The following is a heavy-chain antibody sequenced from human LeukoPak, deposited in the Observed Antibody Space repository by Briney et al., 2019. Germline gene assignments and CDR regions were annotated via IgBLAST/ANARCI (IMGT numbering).Heavy chain of an antibody. J-gene: IGHJ4*02. CDR1: GGTFSSYA. CDR3: AGALRPAAGRSRHLDY. V-gene: IGHV1-69*05. D-gene: IGHD6-13*01. Sequence: SVKVSCKASGGTFSSYAISWVRQAPGQGLEWMGRIIPIFGTANYAQKFQGRVTITTDESTSTAYMELSSLRSEDTAVYYCAGALRPAAGRSRHLDYWGQGTLVTVSS. CDR2: IIPIFGTA.